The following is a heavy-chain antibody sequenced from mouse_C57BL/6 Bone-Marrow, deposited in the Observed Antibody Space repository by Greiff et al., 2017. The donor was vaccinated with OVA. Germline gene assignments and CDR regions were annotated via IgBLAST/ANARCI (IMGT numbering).Heavy chain of an antibody. CDR3: AKGNPAWFSC. J-gene: IGHJ3*01. Sequence: VQLQQSGPELVKPGASVKIPCKASGYTFTDYNMDWVKQSHGKSLEWIGDINPNNGGTIYNQKFKGKATLTVDKSSSTAYMALSSLTSEDTAFYYCAKGNPAWFSCWGQGTLVTVSA. V-gene: IGHV1-18*01. CDR1: GYTFTDYN. CDR2: INPNNGGT.